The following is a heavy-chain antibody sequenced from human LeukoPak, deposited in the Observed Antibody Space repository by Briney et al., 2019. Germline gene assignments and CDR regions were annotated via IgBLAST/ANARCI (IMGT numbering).Heavy chain of an antibody. V-gene: IGHV3-30*18. CDR2: ISYDGSNK. CDR3: ANGDCSSTSCRGSMAARPAAY. J-gene: IGHJ4*02. D-gene: IGHD2-2*01. Sequence: GGSMRLSCAAYGFTFSSYGMHWVRQAPGKGLEWVAVISYDGSNKYYADSVKGRFTISRDNSKNTLYLQMNSLRAEDTAVYYCANGDCSSTSCRGSMAARPAAYWGQGTLVTVSS. CDR1: GFTFSSYG.